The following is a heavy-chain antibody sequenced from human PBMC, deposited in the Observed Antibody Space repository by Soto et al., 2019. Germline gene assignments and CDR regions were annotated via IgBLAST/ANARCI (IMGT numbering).Heavy chain of an antibody. J-gene: IGHJ6*02. V-gene: IGHV5-10-1*01. Sequence: PGESLKISCKGSGYSFTSYWISWVRQMPGKGLEWMGRIDPSDSYTNYSPSSQGHVTISADKSISTAYLQWSSLKASDTAMYYCARRGGAARGSYYYYGMDVWGQGTTVTVSS. CDR2: IDPSDSYT. CDR1: GYSFTSYW. CDR3: ARRGGAARGSYYYYGMDV. D-gene: IGHD6-6*01.